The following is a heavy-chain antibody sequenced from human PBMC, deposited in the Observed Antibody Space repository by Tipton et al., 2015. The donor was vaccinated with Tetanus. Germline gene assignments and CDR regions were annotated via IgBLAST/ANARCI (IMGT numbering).Heavy chain of an antibody. Sequence: TLSLTCTVSGGSISSDSHYWGWIRQSPSKGLEWIGSINYRGTVDHSPSLKRRVTLSIDTSGNQFSLRLTSLTAADAAVYYCAGPTLAHDAFDFWGQGTMVTVS. CDR2: INYRGTV. D-gene: IGHD5-12*01. J-gene: IGHJ3*01. V-gene: IGHV4-39*01. CDR1: GGSISSDSHY. CDR3: AGPTLAHDAFDF.